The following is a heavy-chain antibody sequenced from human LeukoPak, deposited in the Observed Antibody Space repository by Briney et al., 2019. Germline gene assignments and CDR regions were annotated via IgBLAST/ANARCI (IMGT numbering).Heavy chain of an antibody. J-gene: IGHJ4*02. CDR1: GGSVSSGGYY. Sequence: SVTLSLTCTVSGGSVSSGGYYWSWIRQPPGKGLEWIGYIYHSGSTYYNPSLKSRVTISVDRSKNQFSLKLSSVTAANTAVYYCARLASITIFGVVDYWGQGTLVTVSS. CDR2: IYHSGST. V-gene: IGHV4-30-2*01. D-gene: IGHD3-3*01. CDR3: ARLASITIFGVVDY.